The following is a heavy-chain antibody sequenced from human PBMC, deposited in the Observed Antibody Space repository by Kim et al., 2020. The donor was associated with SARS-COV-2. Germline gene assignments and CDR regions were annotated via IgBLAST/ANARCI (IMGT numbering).Heavy chain of an antibody. V-gene: IGHV1-69*13. D-gene: IGHD3-10*01. CDR2: IIPIFGTA. CDR3: ASGDKPHYYGSGSYYNVGKY. Sequence: SVKVSCKASGGTFSSYAISWVRQAPGQGLEWMGGIIPIFGTANYAQKFQGRVTITADESTSTAYMELSSLRSEDTAVYYCASGDKPHYYGSGSYYNVGKYWGQGTLVTVSS. CDR1: GGTFSSYA. J-gene: IGHJ4*02.